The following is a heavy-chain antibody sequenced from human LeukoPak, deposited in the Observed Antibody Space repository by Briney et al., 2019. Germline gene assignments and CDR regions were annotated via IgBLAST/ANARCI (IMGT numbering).Heavy chain of an antibody. CDR2: IYYSGST. V-gene: IGHV4-39*01. J-gene: IGHJ6*03. CDR1: GGSISSSTYY. CDR3: ARLRGATARGYSGYDMNYYYYYYMDV. D-gene: IGHD5-12*01. Sequence: PSETLSLTCTVSGGSISSSTYYWGWIRQPPEKGLEWIGTIYYSGSTYYNPSLKSRVAISVDTSKNQFSLKLSSVTAADTAVYYCARLRGATARGYSGYDMNYYYYYYMDVWGKGTTVTVSS.